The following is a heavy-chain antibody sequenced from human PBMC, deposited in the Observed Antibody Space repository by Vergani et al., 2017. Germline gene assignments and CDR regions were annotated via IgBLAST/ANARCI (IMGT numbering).Heavy chain of an antibody. CDR3: AGSMGYSGSYLFLYYVDY. V-gene: IGHV4-31*03. D-gene: IGHD1-26*01. CDR2: IYYSGST. CDR1: AASISSGGYY. Sequence: QVQLQESGPGLVKPSQTLSLTCTVSAASISSGGYYCSWIRQHPGKGLEWIGYIYYSGSTYYNPSLKSRVTISVDTSKNQFSRKLSLLTAADTAVYYCAGSMGYSGSYLFLYYVDYGGRGTLVTVSS. J-gene: IGHJ4*02.